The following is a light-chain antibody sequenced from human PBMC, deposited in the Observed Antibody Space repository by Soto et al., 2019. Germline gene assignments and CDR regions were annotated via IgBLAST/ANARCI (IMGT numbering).Light chain of an antibody. CDR1: SSDVGSYNL. CDR3: CSYAGSSTWV. V-gene: IGLV2-23*01. J-gene: IGLJ3*02. Sequence: QSALTQPASVSGSPGQSITISCTGTSSDVGSYNLVSWYQQHPGTAPKLMIYEGSKRPSGVSNRFSGSKSGNTASLTISGLQNADEADYNCCSYAGSSTWVFGGGTKLTVL. CDR2: EGS.